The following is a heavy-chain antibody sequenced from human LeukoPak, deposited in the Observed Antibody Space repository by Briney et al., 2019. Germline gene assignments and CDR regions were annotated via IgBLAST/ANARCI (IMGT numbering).Heavy chain of an antibody. D-gene: IGHD5-12*01. CDR1: GFTFSDYY. Sequence: PGGSLRLSCAASGFTFSDYYMSWLRQAPGKGLEWVSYISSSGSTIYYADSVKGRFTISRDNDKNSLYLQMNSLRAEDTAVYYCARESLVATTCFDYWGQGTLVTVSS. V-gene: IGHV3-11*01. CDR3: ARESLVATTCFDY. CDR2: ISSSGSTI. J-gene: IGHJ4*02.